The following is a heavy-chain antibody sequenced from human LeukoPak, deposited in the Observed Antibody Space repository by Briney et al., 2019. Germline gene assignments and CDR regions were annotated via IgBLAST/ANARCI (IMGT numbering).Heavy chain of an antibody. D-gene: IGHD2/OR15-2a*01. CDR3: ARRILGPTDD. Sequence: GGSLRLSCAASGVTVTSSYMTWVRQTPGKGLEWVSVIYPTGATYYADSVKGRFTISRDNSKNTVSLQMNSLRADDTALYYCARRILGPTDDWGQGTLVTVSS. CDR1: GVTVTSSY. V-gene: IGHV3-53*01. J-gene: IGHJ4*02. CDR2: IYPTGAT.